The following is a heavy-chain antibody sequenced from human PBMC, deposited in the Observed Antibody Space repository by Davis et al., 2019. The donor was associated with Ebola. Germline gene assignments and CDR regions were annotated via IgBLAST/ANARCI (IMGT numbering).Heavy chain of an antibody. V-gene: IGHV3-7*01. D-gene: IGHD5-24*01. Sequence: GESLKISCAASGFTFSSYGMHWVRQAPGKGLEWVANIKQDGSEKYYVDSMKGRFTISRDNAKNSLYLQMNSLRAEDTAVYYCARKMATLGQGTLVTVSS. CDR2: IKQDGSEK. CDR3: ARKMAT. CDR1: GFTFSSYG. J-gene: IGHJ5*02.